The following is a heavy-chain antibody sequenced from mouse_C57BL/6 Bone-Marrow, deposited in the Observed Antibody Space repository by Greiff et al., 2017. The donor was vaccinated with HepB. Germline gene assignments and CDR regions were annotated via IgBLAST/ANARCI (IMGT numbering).Heavy chain of an antibody. CDR2: IDPSDSET. D-gene: IGHD1-1*01. J-gene: IGHJ2*01. V-gene: IGHV1-52*01. CDR1: GYTFTSYW. CDR3: ARARYYYGSSYYFDY. Sequence: QVQLQQPGAELVRPESSVKLSCKASGYTFTSYWMHWVKQRPIQGLEWIGNIDPSDSETHYNQKFKDKATLTVDKSSSTAYMQLSSLTSEDSAVYYCARARYYYGSSYYFDYWGQGTTLTVSS.